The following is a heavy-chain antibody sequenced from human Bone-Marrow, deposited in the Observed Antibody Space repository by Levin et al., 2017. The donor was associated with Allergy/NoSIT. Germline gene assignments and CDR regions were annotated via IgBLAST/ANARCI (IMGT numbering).Heavy chain of an antibody. CDR2: IYPGDSDP. Sequence: GESLKISCKGSGYTFTSYWIGWVRQMPGKGLEWMGMIYPGDSDPKYSPSFQGQVTISADKSINTAYLQWSSLKPSDTAMYYCARRKEYYYDTRSYYYDNLAYAMDVWGQGTTVTVSS. V-gene: IGHV5-51*01. J-gene: IGHJ6*02. CDR3: ARRKEYYYDTRSYYYDNLAYAMDV. D-gene: IGHD3-22*01. CDR1: GYTFTSYW.